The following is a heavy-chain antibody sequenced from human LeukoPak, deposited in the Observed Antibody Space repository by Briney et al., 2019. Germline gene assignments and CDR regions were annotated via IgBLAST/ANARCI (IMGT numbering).Heavy chain of an antibody. CDR3: ARGDPTLYY. Sequence: SETLSLTCTVSGGSISSSSYYWGWIRQPPGKGLEWIGYIYYSGSTYYNPSLKSRVTISVDTSKNQFSLKLSSVTAADTAVYYCARGDPTLYYWGQGTLVTVSS. D-gene: IGHD2-21*02. CDR1: GGSISSSSYY. CDR2: IYYSGST. V-gene: IGHV4-31*03. J-gene: IGHJ4*02.